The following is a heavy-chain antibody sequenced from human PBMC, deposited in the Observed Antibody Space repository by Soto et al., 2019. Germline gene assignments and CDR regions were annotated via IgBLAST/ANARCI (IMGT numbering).Heavy chain of an antibody. D-gene: IGHD6-25*01. V-gene: IGHV1-8*01. CDR3: AGLAARDYYYYGMDV. CDR1: GYTFTSYD. CDR2: MNPNSGNT. J-gene: IGHJ6*02. Sequence: ASVKVSCKASGYTFTSYDINWVRQATGQGLEWMGWMNPNSGNTGYAQKFQGRVTMTRNTSISTAYMELSSLRSEDTVVYYCAGLAARDYYYYGMDVWGQGTTVTVSS.